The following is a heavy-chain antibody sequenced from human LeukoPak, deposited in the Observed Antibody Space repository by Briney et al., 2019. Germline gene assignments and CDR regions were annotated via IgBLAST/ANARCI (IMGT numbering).Heavy chain of an antibody. J-gene: IGHJ4*02. CDR3: AKYCGGDCFRNFDS. D-gene: IGHD2-21*02. CDR1: GFTFSNYA. CDR2: IGHYGADI. V-gene: IGHV3-23*01. Sequence: GGSLRLSCAASGFTFSNYAMTWVRQAPGRGLVWVSVIGHYGADIHYADSVEGRFTISRDNSANTLYLQMNSLRAEDTAVYYCAKYCGGDCFRNFDSWGQGTLVTVSS.